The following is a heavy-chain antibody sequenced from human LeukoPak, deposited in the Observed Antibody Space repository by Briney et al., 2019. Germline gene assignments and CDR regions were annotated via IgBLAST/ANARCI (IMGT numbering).Heavy chain of an antibody. V-gene: IGHV4-39*01. CDR3: ARHGYYGSGRLYYFDY. CDR1: GGSISSSSYY. J-gene: IGHJ4*02. Sequence: PSETLSLTCTVSGGSISSSSYYWGWIRQPPGKGLEWIGSIYYSGSTYYNPSLKSRVTISVDASKNQFSLKLSSVTAADTAVYYCARHGYYGSGRLYYFDYWGQGTLVTVSS. CDR2: IYYSGST. D-gene: IGHD3-10*01.